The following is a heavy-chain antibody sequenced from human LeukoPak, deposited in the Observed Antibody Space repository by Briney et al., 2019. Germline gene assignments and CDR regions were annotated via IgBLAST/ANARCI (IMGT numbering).Heavy chain of an antibody. V-gene: IGHV1-3*01. D-gene: IGHD6-13*01. CDR1: GYTFTSYA. J-gene: IGHJ6*02. CDR3: ARRTISGYSSSWDYYYYGMDV. CDR2: INAGNGNT. Sequence: ASVKVSCKASGYTFTSYAMHWVRQAPGQRLEWMGWINAGNGNTKYSQKFQGRVTMTEDTSTDTAYMELSSLRSEDTAVYYCARRTISGYSSSWDYYYYGMDVWGQGTTVTVSS.